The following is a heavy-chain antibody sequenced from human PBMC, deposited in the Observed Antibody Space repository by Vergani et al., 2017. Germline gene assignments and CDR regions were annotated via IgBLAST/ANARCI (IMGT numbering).Heavy chain of an antibody. D-gene: IGHD5-12*01. CDR2: INPSGGST. J-gene: IGHJ4*02. V-gene: IGHV1-46*01. Sequence: QVQLVQSGAEVKKPGASVKVSCTASGYTFTSYYMHWVRQAPGQGLEWMGIINPSGGSTSYAQKFQGRVTMTRDTSTSTVYMELSRLRSDDTAVYYCASGYSGYDYVPLDYWGQGTLVTVSS. CDR1: GYTFTSYY. CDR3: ASGYSGYDYVPLDY.